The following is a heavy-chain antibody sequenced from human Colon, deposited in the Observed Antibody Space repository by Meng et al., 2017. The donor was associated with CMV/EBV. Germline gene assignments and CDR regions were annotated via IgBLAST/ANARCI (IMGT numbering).Heavy chain of an antibody. CDR3: AKSDSGGFYYKPIDD. Sequence: GESLKISCAASGFTFSSFAMSWVRQSPGKGLELVSAISSGGATTYYADSVKGRFSISRDNSKNTVFLQVSSLRAEDAAVYYCAKSDSGGFYYKPIDDWGQGTLVTVSS. CDR2: ISSGGATT. J-gene: IGHJ4*02. V-gene: IGHV3-23*01. D-gene: IGHD3-22*01. CDR1: GFTFSSFA.